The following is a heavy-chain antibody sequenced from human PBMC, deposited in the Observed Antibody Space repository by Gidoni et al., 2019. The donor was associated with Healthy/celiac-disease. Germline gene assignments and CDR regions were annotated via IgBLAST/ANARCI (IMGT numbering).Heavy chain of an antibody. CDR3: ARGLWILEWLPTYYYGMDV. D-gene: IGHD3-3*01. CDR1: GGSFSGYY. Sequence: QVQLQQWGAGLLKPSETLSLTCAVYGGSFSGYYWGWIRQPPGKGLEWIGEINHSGSTNYNPYLKSRVTISVDTSKNQFSLKLSSVTAADTAVYYCARGLWILEWLPTYYYGMDVWGQGTTVTVSS. J-gene: IGHJ6*02. CDR2: INHSGST. V-gene: IGHV4-34*01.